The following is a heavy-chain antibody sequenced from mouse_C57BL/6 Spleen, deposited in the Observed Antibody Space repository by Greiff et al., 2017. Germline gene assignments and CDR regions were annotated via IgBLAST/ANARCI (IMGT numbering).Heavy chain of an antibody. CDR2: IWSGGST. D-gene: IGHD2-3*01. J-gene: IGHJ4*01. Sequence: VQRVESGPGLVQPSQSLSITCTVSGFSLTSYGVHWVRQSPGKGLEWLGVIWSGGSTDYNAAFISRLSIRKDNSKSQVFFKMNSLQADDTAIYYCARPYDGYYGGAMDYWGQGTSVTVSS. CDR3: ARPYDGYYGGAMDY. CDR1: GFSLTSYG. V-gene: IGHV2-2*01.